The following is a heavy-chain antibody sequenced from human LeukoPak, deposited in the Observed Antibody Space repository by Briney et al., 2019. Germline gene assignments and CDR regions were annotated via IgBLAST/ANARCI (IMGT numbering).Heavy chain of an antibody. CDR3: ARDLWFGDPPY. CDR1: GFTFSSYC. Sequence: GASLRLSCAASGFTFSSYCMNWVRQAPGQGLEWVSYISSSSSTIYYAESVKGRFTITRDNAKNSLYLQMNSLTDEDTAVYYCARDLWFGDPPYWGQGTLVTVSS. J-gene: IGHJ4*02. D-gene: IGHD3-10*01. CDR2: ISSSSSTI. V-gene: IGHV3-48*02.